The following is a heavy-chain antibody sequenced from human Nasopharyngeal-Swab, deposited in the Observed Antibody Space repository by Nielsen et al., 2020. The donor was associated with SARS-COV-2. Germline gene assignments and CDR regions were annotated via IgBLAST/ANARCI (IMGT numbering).Heavy chain of an antibody. CDR3: ARDFSEKGYYYYGMDV. J-gene: IGHJ6*02. D-gene: IGHD1-26*01. Sequence: GESLKISCAASGFTFSSYAMQWVRQAPGKGLEWVAVISYDGSNKYYADSVKGRFTISRDNSKNTLYLQMNSLRAEDTAVYYCARDFSEKGYYYYGMDVWGQGTTVTVSS. CDR1: GFTFSSYA. V-gene: IGHV3-30*04. CDR2: ISYDGSNK.